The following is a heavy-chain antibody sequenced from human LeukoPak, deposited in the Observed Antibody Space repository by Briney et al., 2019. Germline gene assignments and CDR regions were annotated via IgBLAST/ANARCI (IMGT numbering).Heavy chain of an antibody. CDR1: SGSISNFY. D-gene: IGHD3-10*01. CDR2: IYYSGST. J-gene: IGHJ5*02. V-gene: IGHV4-59*01. Sequence: SETLSLTCTVSSGSISNFYWSWIRQPPGKGLEWIGYIYYSGSTNYNPSLKSRVTISVDTSKNQFSLKLSSVTAADTAVYYCARVPLLWFGELLPWFDPWGQGTLVTVSS. CDR3: ARVPLLWFGELLPWFDP.